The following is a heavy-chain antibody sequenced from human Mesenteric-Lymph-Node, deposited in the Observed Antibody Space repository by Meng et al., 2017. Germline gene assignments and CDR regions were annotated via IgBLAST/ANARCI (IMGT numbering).Heavy chain of an antibody. CDR3: ARSMYSSGWLLFDS. Sequence: SETLSLTCNVSGASISSGNHYWSWIRQPAGRGLEWIGRIHSSGTSDYNPSLKSRVTISQDTSTNRLSLEGRSATAADTAVYYCARSMYSSGWLLFDSWGQGTLVTVSS. V-gene: IGHV4-61*02. CDR1: GASISSGNHY. J-gene: IGHJ4*02. D-gene: IGHD6-19*01. CDR2: IHSSGTS.